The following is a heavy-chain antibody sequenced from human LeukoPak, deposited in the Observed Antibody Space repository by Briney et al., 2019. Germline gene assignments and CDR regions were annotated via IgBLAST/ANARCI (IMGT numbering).Heavy chain of an antibody. CDR3: ARDPGGYCSGGSCYSAY. Sequence: GGSLRLSCAASGFTFSSYSMNWVRQAPGKGLEWVSSISSSSSYIYYADSVKGRFTISRDNAKNSLYLQMNRLRAEDTAVYYCARDPGGYCSGGSCYSAYWGQGTLVTVSS. D-gene: IGHD2-15*01. CDR1: GFTFSSYS. CDR2: ISSSSSYI. J-gene: IGHJ4*02. V-gene: IGHV3-21*01.